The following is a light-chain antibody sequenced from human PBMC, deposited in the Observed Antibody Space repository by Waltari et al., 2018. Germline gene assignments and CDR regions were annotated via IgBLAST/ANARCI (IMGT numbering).Light chain of an antibody. Sequence: QSMLTQPPSASGTPGQRVTISCSGSSSNIESNYVYWHQQFPGTAPKVLMFKNNQRPSGVSDRFSASKSGASASLAISGLRSDDEADYYCGTWDDSLSRPVFGGGTKLTVL. J-gene: IGLJ3*02. CDR3: GTWDDSLSRPV. CDR2: KNN. V-gene: IGLV1-47*01. CDR1: SSNIESNY.